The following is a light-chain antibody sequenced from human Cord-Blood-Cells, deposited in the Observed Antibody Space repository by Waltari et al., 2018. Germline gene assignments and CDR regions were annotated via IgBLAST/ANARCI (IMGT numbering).Light chain of an antibody. CDR3: QQSYSTPWT. Sequence: IQMTQSPSPLSASVGDRVPITCRASQSISSYLNWYQQKPWKAPKLLISAASSLQSGVPARFSGSGSGTDFTLTISSLQPEDFATYYCQQSYSTPWTFGQGTKVEIK. J-gene: IGKJ1*01. CDR2: AAS. CDR1: QSISSY. V-gene: IGKV1-39*01.